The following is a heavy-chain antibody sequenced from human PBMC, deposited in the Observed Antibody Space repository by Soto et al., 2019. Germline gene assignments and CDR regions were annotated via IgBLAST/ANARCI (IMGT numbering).Heavy chain of an antibody. CDR3: AKVRSGYSERPQYYGTDV. CDR2: ISYDGSNK. V-gene: IGHV3-30*18. Sequence: GGSLGLCCAASGFTCGSWGMHCVGQAPGKGLEWVAVISYDGSNKYYADSVKGRFTISRDNSKNTLYLQMNSLRAEDTAVYYCAKVRSGYSERPQYYGTDVWGPGTTVTVSS. D-gene: IGHD3-3*01. J-gene: IGHJ6*02. CDR1: GFTCGSWG.